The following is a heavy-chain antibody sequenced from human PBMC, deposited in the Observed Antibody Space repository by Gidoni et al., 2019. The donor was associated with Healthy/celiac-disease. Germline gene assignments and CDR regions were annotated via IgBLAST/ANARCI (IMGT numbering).Heavy chain of an antibody. CDR3: AREKGFSGTPYFDY. V-gene: IGHV4-4*07. CDR2: IYTSGST. D-gene: IGHD6-13*01. CDR1: GGSISSYY. Sequence: QVQLQESGPGLVKPSETLSLTCTVSGGSISSYYWSWIRQPAGKGLEWIGRIYTSGSTNYNPSLKSRVTMSVDTSKTQFSLKLSSVTAADTAVYYCAREKGFSGTPYFDYWGQGTLVTVSS. J-gene: IGHJ4*02.